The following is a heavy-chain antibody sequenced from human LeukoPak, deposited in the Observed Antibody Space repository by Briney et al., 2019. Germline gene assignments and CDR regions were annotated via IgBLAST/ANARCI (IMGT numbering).Heavy chain of an antibody. CDR1: GFTFRDYW. Sequence: GGSLRLSCEASGFTFRDYWMTWVRQTPGKGLEWVANVKQDGTEKFYVDSVKGRFTISRDNGKNSLYLQMNSLRVEDTAIYYCARAGGTSWADYWGQGTLVTVSS. CDR3: ARAGGTSWADY. CDR2: VKQDGTEK. D-gene: IGHD6-13*01. J-gene: IGHJ4*02. V-gene: IGHV3-7*01.